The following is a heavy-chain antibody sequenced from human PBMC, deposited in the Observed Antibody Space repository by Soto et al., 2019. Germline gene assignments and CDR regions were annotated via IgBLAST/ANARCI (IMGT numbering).Heavy chain of an antibody. CDR2: INHSGST. J-gene: IGHJ6*02. V-gene: IGHV4-34*01. CDR3: ARGGSGSYPPPTWYYYYGMDV. D-gene: IGHD1-26*01. CDR1: GGSFSGYY. Sequence: QVQLQQWGAGLLKPSETLSLTCAVYGGSFSGYYWSWIRQPPGKGLEWIGEINHSGSTNYNPSLKSRVTISVDTSKNQFSLKLSSVTAADTAVYYCARGGSGSYPPPTWYYYYGMDVWGQGTTVTVSS.